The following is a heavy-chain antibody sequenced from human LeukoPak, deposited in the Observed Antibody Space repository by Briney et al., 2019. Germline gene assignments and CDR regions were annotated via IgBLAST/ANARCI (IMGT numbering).Heavy chain of an antibody. CDR1: GGSISSYY. CDR3: ASSHRSGSYYKEY. D-gene: IGHD3-10*01. Sequence: PSETLSLTCTVSGGSISSYYWSWIRQPPGKGLEWIGYIYYSGSTNYNPSLRSRVTISVDTSKNQFSLKLSSVTAADTAVYYCASSHRSGSYYKEYWGQGTLVTVSS. CDR2: IYYSGST. J-gene: IGHJ4*02. V-gene: IGHV4-59*01.